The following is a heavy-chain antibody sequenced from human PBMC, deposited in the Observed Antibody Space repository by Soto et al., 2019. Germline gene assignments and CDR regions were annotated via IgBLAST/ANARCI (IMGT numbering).Heavy chain of an antibody. J-gene: IGHJ6*02. D-gene: IGHD6-13*01. CDR2: INHSGST. V-gene: IGHV4-34*01. Sequence: SETLSLTCAVYGGSFSGYYWSWIRQPPGKGLEWIGEINHSGSTNYNPSLKSRVTISVDTSKNQFSLKLSSVTAADTAVYYCASIAAAGMRDYYYGMDVWGQGTTVTVSS. CDR3: ASIAAAGMRDYYYGMDV. CDR1: GGSFSGYY.